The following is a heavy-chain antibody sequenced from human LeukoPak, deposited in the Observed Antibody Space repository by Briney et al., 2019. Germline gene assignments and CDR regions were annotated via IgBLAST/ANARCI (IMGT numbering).Heavy chain of an antibody. J-gene: IGHJ4*02. Sequence: SETLSLTCTVSGGSISNYYWSWIRQPPGKGLEWIGYVFSSGNTKYNPSLESRVTISVDTSKNHVSLKLTSLTAADTAVYFCARGHRGYGGGLEYWGQGTLVTVSS. D-gene: IGHD5-12*01. CDR1: GGSISNYY. CDR2: VFSSGNT. CDR3: ARGHRGYGGGLEY. V-gene: IGHV4-59*01.